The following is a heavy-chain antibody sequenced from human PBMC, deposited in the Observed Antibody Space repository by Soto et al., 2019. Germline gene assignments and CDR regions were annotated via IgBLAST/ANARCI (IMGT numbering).Heavy chain of an antibody. V-gene: IGHV1-69*01. CDR2: IIPIFGTA. Sequence: QVQLVQSGAEVKKPGSSVKVSCKASGGTFSSYAISWVRQAPGQGLEWMGGIIPIFGTANYAQKFQGRVTITADESTSTDYIELNSLRSEVTAVYYCARDTLRLGYYYYYGMDVCVQGTTVTVSS. CDR1: GGTFSSYA. D-gene: IGHD3-10*01. J-gene: IGHJ6*02. CDR3: ARDTLRLGYYYYYGMDV.